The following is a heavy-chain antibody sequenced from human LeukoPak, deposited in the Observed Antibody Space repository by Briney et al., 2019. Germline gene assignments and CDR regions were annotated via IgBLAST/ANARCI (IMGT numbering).Heavy chain of an antibody. CDR3: AKDTTLFRELTRGGAFDF. J-gene: IGHJ3*01. CDR1: GGSISSYY. CDR2: ISGSGSPT. V-gene: IGHV3-23*01. Sequence: ETLSLTCTVSGGSISSYYWSWVRQAPGKGLEWVSTISGSGSPTFYADSVKGRFTISRDNSKNTLYLQMNSLRAEDTALYYCAKDTTLFRELTRGGAFDFWGQGTMVAVSS. D-gene: IGHD3-10*01.